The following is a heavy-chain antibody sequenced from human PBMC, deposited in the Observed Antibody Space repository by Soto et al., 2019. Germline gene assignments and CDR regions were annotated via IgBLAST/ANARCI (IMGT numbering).Heavy chain of an antibody. CDR1: VDIVSGNRAA. Sequence: SQTLSLSCAISVDIVSGNRAAWNWIRQSPSRGLEWLGRTDYRSKWYNDYAVSVKSRITINPDASKNQFSLQLNSVTPEDTAVYYCARAWGFSSGWYGSFSYWGQGTLVTVSS. D-gene: IGHD6-19*01. CDR2: TDYRSKWYN. J-gene: IGHJ4*02. CDR3: ARAWGFSSGWYGSFSY. V-gene: IGHV6-1*01.